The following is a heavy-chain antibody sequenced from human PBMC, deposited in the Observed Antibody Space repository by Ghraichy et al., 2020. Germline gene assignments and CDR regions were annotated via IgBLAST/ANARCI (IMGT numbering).Heavy chain of an antibody. D-gene: IGHD5-12*01. Sequence: GGSLRLSCVASGFTFSSYTINWVRQAPGKGLEWVSSISGSKTYIYYLDSVKGRFTISRDNAKNSLYLQMNSLRAEDTAVYYCARDGTRGYEFDYWGQGTLVTVSS. CDR1: GFTFSSYT. CDR3: ARDGTRGYEFDY. J-gene: IGHJ4*02. V-gene: IGHV3-21*01. CDR2: ISGSKTYI.